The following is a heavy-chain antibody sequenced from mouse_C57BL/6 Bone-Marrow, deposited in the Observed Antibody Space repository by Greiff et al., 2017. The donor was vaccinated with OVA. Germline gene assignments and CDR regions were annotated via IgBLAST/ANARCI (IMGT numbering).Heavy chain of an antibody. Sequence: QVQLKESGAELVRPGTSVKMSCKASGYTFTNYWIGWAKQRPGHGLEWIGDIYPGGGYTNYNEKFKGKATLTADKSSSTAYMQFSSLTSEDSAVYYCAREYYGSSYAWFAYWGQGTLVTVSA. CDR2: IYPGGGYT. CDR3: AREYYGSSYAWFAY. V-gene: IGHV1-63*01. J-gene: IGHJ3*01. CDR1: GYTFTNYW. D-gene: IGHD1-1*01.